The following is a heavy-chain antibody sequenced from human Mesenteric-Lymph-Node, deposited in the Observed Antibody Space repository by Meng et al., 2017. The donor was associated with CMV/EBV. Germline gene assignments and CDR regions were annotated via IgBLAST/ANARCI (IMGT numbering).Heavy chain of an antibody. CDR1: GASLTGDSYN. CDR3: ARGRWFGELAFDS. Sequence: TVSGASLTGDSYNWTWIRQPPGKGLEWIGYISNSGNTQYNPALNSRLTISADTSKNQFSLRLWSVTTADTAVYYCARGRWFGELAFDSWGQGALVTVSS. D-gene: IGHD3-10*01. J-gene: IGHJ4*02. CDR2: ISNSGNT. V-gene: IGHV4-61*01.